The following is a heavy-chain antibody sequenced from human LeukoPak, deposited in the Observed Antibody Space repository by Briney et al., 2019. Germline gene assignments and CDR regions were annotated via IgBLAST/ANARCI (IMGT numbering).Heavy chain of an antibody. J-gene: IGHJ5*02. CDR3: AREYYSEFS. D-gene: IGHD2-21*01. CDR1: GFIFSGYA. Sequence: PGGSLRLSCAASGFIFSGYAMYWVRQAPGKELEWVASISSDGGDKYYADSVKGRFTISRDNFKNTLFLQMNSLRAEDTAIYYCAREYYSEFSWGQGTLVTVSS. CDR2: ISSDGGDK. V-gene: IGHV3-30-3*01.